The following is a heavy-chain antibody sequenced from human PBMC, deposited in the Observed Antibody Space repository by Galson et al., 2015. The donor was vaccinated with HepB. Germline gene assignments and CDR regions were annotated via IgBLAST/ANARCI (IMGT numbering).Heavy chain of an antibody. D-gene: IGHD3-3*01. CDR1: GFTFSNSG. CDR3: ARATRFGAVISPCPLDV. J-gene: IGHJ6*01. CDR2: ISSSSSYI. V-gene: IGHV3-21*01. Sequence: SLRLSCAASGFTFSNSGMHWIRQAPGKGLEWVSSISSSSSYIYYADSVKGRFTISRDNAKNSLYLQMNSLRAEDTAVYYCARATRFGAVISPCPLDVWGQGTTVTVS.